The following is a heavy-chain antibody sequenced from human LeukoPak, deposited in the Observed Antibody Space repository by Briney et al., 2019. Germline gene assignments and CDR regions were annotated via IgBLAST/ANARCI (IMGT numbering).Heavy chain of an antibody. J-gene: IGHJ4*02. Sequence: GGSLRLSCAASGFTFSSYAMSWVRQAPGKGLEWVANIYQDGTEKNYVDSVRGRFTISRDNAKNSLYLQMNSLRAEDTAVYYCARARAAGTLWGQGTLVTVSS. CDR2: IYQDGTEK. CDR3: ARARAAGTL. V-gene: IGHV3-7*01. D-gene: IGHD6-13*01. CDR1: GFTFSSYA.